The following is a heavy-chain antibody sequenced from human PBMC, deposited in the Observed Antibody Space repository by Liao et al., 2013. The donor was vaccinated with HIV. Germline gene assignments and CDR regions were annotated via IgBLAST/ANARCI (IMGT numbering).Heavy chain of an antibody. V-gene: IGHV4-39*07. CDR3: ARESSGSYAISDAFDI. Sequence: QLQLQESGPGLVKPSETLSLTCTVSGGSISSSSYYWGWIRQPPGKGLEWIGRIYTSGSTNYNPSLKSRVTISVDTSKNQFSLKLSSVTAADTAVYYCARESSGSYAISDAFDIWGQGTMVTVSS. J-gene: IGHJ3*02. D-gene: IGHD1-26*01. CDR2: IYTSGST. CDR1: GGSISSSSYY.